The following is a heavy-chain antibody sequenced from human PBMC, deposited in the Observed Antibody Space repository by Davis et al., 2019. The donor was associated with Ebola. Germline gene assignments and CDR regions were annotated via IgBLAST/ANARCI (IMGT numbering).Heavy chain of an antibody. CDR3: AEGGTNNFLGAN. J-gene: IGHJ4*02. Sequence: GESLKISCAASGFTLMNHGVSWVRQAPGKGLEWVSHISTGGGPTYGDSVRGRFSISRDDSKNTLYLQMDSLRAEDTAVFYCAEGGTNNFLGANWGQGTLVTVSS. CDR1: GFTLMNHG. D-gene: IGHD2-8*01. CDR2: ISTGGGPT. V-gene: IGHV3-23*01.